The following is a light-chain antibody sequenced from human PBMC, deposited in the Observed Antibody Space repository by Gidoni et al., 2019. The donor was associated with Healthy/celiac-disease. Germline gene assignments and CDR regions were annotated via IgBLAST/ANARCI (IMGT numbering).Light chain of an antibody. Sequence: EIVLTQSPATLSLSPGESATLSCGASQSVSSSSLAWYQQTPGLAPRFLIYDASSRATGIPDRFRGSGSGTDFTLTISRREHEDFAVYYCQQYGSPSGLTFGGGTKVEIK. CDR2: DAS. CDR3: QQYGSPSGLT. CDR1: QSVSSSS. V-gene: IGKV3D-20*01. J-gene: IGKJ4*01.